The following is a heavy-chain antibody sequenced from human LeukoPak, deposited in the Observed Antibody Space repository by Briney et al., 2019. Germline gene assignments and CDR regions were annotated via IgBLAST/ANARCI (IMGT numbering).Heavy chain of an antibody. CDR2: MYSGGTT. CDR3: AGAPVGATHLAY. CDR1: GFAVRNNY. J-gene: IGHJ4*02. D-gene: IGHD1-26*01. Sequence: GGSLRLSCAASGFAVRNNYMSWVRQAPGKGLEWVSLMYSGGTTSYADSVKGRFIISRDNSKNTLFLQMNSLRVEDTAVYYCAGAPVGATHLAYWGRGTQVTVSS. V-gene: IGHV3-66*01.